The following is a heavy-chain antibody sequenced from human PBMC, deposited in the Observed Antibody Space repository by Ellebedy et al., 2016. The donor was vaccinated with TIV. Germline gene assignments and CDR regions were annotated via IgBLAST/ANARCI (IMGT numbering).Heavy chain of an antibody. CDR3: ARLLITMVYGMDV. CDR2: INHSGST. CDR1: GDSITSNF. J-gene: IGHJ6*02. Sequence: MPSETLSLTCTVSGDSITSNFWSWIRQPPGKGLEWIGEINHSGSTNYNPSLKSRVIISVDTSKNQFSLKLSSVTAADTAVYYCARLLITMVYGMDVWGQGTTVTVSS. V-gene: IGHV4-34*01. D-gene: IGHD3-10*01.